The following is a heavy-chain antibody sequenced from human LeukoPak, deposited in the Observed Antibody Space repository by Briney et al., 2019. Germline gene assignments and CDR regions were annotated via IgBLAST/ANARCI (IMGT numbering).Heavy chain of an antibody. D-gene: IGHD3-16*01. CDR3: AKENIIGGIVDGEDY. CDR1: GYTFTDYY. J-gene: IGHJ4*02. Sequence: ASVKVSCKASGYTFTDYYMHWVRQAPGQGLEWMGWINPDSGDTYYAQKFQGSITMTRYTSITTVYMELTRLTSDDTAVYYCAKENIIGGIVDGEDYWGQGTLVTVSS. V-gene: IGHV1-2*02. CDR2: INPDSGDT.